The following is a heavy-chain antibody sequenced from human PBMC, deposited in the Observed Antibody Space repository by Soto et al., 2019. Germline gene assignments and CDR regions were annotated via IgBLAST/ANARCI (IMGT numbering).Heavy chain of an antibody. D-gene: IGHD6-13*01. Sequence: XETLSLTCTVSGCSISSYYWSWIRQPPGKGLEWIGYIYYSGSTNYNPSLKSRVTISVDTSKNQFSLKLSSVTAADTAVYYCARVMHAAGTNWFDHWGQGALVTVSS. CDR3: ARVMHAAGTNWFDH. V-gene: IGHV4-59*01. J-gene: IGHJ5*02. CDR2: IYYSGST. CDR1: GCSISSYY.